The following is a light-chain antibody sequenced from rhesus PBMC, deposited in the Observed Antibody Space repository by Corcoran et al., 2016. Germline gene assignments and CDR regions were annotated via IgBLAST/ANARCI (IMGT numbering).Light chain of an antibody. CDR3: QQRNSYPLT. CDR2: DVS. J-gene: IGKJ4*01. CDR1: QGISSY. Sequence: DIQLTQSPSSLSASVGDRVTITCRAIQGISSYLAWYQSKSGKAPNLLIFDVSNLQSGVQSRFIGSGSGTEVTITISSLQPEDFATYYCQQRNSYPLTFGGGTKVEIK. V-gene: IGKV1-38*01.